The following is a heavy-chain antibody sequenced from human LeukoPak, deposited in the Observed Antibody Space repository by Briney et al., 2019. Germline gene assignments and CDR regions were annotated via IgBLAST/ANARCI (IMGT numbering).Heavy chain of an antibody. J-gene: IGHJ4*02. Sequence: GGSLRLSCAASGFTFSNYWMSWVRQAPGKGLEFMANIKEAGSEKYYVDSVKGRFTISRDNDKNLVHLQMNSLRAEDTAVYYCARGGGMRSWYDFDYWGQGTLVTVSP. V-gene: IGHV3-7*04. CDR3: ARGGGMRSWYDFDY. CDR1: GFTFSNYW. D-gene: IGHD6-13*01. CDR2: IKEAGSEK.